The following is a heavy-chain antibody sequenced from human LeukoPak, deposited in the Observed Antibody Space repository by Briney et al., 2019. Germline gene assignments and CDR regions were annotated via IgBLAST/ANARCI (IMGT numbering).Heavy chain of an antibody. CDR2: LSGSGGDT. CDR1: GFTFSRHA. Sequence: GGSLRLSCAASGFTFSRHAMSWVRQAPGKGLEWVSSLSGSGGDTYYAESVKGRFTISRDNSKNTVYLQMNSLRAEDTAVYYCAKDPSGPRSLDSWGKGTLVTVSS. J-gene: IGHJ4*02. V-gene: IGHV3-23*01. CDR3: AKDPSGPRSLDS.